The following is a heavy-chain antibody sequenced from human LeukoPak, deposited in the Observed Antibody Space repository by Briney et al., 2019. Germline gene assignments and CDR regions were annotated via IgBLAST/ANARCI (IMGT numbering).Heavy chain of an antibody. CDR1: NGSIRSSSYY. CDR2: VYSTGSI. V-gene: IGHV4-61*02. Sequence: SQTLSLTCAVSNGSIRSSSYYWNWIRQPVGKGLEWIGRVYSTGSINYSPSLQSRVTISIDTSKNHFSLKLSSVTAADTAVYYCARGPYGPIDYWGQGTLVTVSS. D-gene: IGHD3-10*01. CDR3: ARGPYGPIDY. J-gene: IGHJ4*02.